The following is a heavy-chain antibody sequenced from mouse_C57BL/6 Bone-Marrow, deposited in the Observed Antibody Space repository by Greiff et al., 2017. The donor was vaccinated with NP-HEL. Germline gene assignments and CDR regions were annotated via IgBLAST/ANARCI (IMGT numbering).Heavy chain of an antibody. CDR1: GFTFTDYY. D-gene: IGHD1-1*01. CDR2: IRNKANGYTT. Sequence: EVQVVESGGGLVQPGGSLSLSCAASGFTFTDYYMSWVRQPPGKALEWLGFIRNKANGYTTEYSASVKGRFTISRDNSQSILYLQMNALRAEDSATYYCARYGPYDYGSSYGYFDVWGTGTTVTVSS. CDR3: ARYGPYDYGSSYGYFDV. J-gene: IGHJ1*03. V-gene: IGHV7-3*01.